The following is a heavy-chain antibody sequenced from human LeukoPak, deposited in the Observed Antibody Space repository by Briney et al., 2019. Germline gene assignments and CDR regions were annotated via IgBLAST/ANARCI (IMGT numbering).Heavy chain of an antibody. CDR2: ISTVSTYT. CDR1: GCTFTDYS. J-gene: IGHJ6*03. CDR3: ARDGSGFYYYYYVDV. D-gene: IGHD6-25*01. Sequence: GGSLRLSCAASGCTFTDYSMTWVRQAPGKGLEWVSSISTVSTYTSYSDSVHGRLTIYTDNSKNKLYLQMRSLSAEATAVYYCARDGSGFYYYYYVDVWGRGTAVTVSS. V-gene: IGHV3-21*01.